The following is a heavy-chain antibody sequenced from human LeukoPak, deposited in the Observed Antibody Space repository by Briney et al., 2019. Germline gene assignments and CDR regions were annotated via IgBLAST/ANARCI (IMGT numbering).Heavy chain of an antibody. D-gene: IGHD3-10*01. CDR1: GGTFSSYA. Sequence: SVKVSCKASGGTFSSYAISWVRQAPGQGLEWMGRIIPILGIANYAQKFQGRVTITADKSTSTAYMELCSLRSEDTAVYYCASYGSGSYHLDYWGQGTLVTVSS. J-gene: IGHJ4*02. CDR2: IIPILGIA. V-gene: IGHV1-69*04. CDR3: ASYGSGSYHLDY.